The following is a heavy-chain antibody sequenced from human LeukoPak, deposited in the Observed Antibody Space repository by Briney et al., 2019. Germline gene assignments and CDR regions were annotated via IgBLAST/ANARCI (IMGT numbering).Heavy chain of an antibody. CDR1: GFNVSSNC. D-gene: IGHD6-19*01. Sequence: GGSLRLSCAASGFNVSSNCINWVRQAPGKGLEWVSVIYGDDSTNYADSVKGRFTISRDNSKDKVCLQMNSLRAEDTAVYYCARGPQRLQGIAVAGVFDYWGQGTLVTVSS. CDR2: IYGDDST. J-gene: IGHJ4*02. CDR3: ARGPQRLQGIAVAGVFDY. V-gene: IGHV3-53*01.